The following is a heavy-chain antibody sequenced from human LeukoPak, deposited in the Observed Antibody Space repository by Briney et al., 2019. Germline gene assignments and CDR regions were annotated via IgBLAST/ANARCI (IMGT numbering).Heavy chain of an antibody. CDR1: GFTFSNYA. CDR3: ARETRRVDSFDI. V-gene: IGHV3-64*01. Sequence: GGSLRLSCAASGFTFSNYAMHWVRQAPGKRLEYVSAISSNGGSTYYANSVKGRFTISRDKSKNTVYLKMGSLRAEDMAVYYCARETRRVDSFDIWGQGTMVTVSS. J-gene: IGHJ3*02. CDR2: ISSNGGST.